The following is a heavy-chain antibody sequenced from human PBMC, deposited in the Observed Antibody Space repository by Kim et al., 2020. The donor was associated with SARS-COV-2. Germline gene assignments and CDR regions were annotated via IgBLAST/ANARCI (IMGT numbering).Heavy chain of an antibody. V-gene: IGHV3-7*01. Sequence: GGSLRLSCAASGFSFSSYWMSWVRQAPGKGLEWLANMNEDGSEKYYVDSVKGRFTISRDNAKNSLYLQMNSLRAEDTAVYYCARDPRRRMDVWGQGTTVTVSS. CDR2: MNEDGSEK. J-gene: IGHJ6*02. CDR3: ARDPRRRMDV. CDR1: GFSFSSYW.